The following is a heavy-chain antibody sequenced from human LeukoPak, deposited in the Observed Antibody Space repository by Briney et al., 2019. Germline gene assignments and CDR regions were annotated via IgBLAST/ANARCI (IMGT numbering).Heavy chain of an antibody. Sequence: GASVKVSCKASGYTFTSYGINWVRQAPGQGLEWMGWIRTYNGNTNYAQKLQGRVTMTTDTSTRTAYMELRSLRSDDTAVYYCARDSSGWHHWGQGTLVTVSS. D-gene: IGHD6-19*01. CDR1: GYTFTSYG. J-gene: IGHJ4*02. CDR3: ARDSSGWHH. CDR2: IRTYNGNT. V-gene: IGHV1-18*01.